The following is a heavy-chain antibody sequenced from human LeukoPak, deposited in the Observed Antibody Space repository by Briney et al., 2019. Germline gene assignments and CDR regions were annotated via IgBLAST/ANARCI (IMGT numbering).Heavy chain of an antibody. Sequence: SGGSLRLSCAASGFTFSSYEMNWVRQAPGKGLEWVSDISSSGSTIYYADSVKGRFTISRENPKNTLHLQMNSLRAEDTAVYYCARGEYYYDSSGYRLDYWGQGNLVTVSS. CDR1: GFTFSSYE. D-gene: IGHD3-22*01. CDR2: ISSSGSTI. CDR3: ARGEYYYDSSGYRLDY. V-gene: IGHV3-48*03. J-gene: IGHJ4*02.